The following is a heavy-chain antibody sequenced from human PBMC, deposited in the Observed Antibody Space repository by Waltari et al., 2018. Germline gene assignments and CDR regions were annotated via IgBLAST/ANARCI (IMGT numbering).Heavy chain of an antibody. J-gene: IGHJ3*02. V-gene: IGHV4-4*07. CDR2: IHTSGNT. Sequence: QVQLQESGPGLVKPSETLSLTCTVSGGSISSYYWSWIRQPAGKGLEWIGRIHTSGNTNYNPSLKSRVIMSVDTSKNQFSLKLSSVTAADTAVYYCARGIISWYFHAFDIWGHGTMVTVSS. D-gene: IGHD6-13*01. CDR3: ARGIISWYFHAFDI. CDR1: GGSISSYY.